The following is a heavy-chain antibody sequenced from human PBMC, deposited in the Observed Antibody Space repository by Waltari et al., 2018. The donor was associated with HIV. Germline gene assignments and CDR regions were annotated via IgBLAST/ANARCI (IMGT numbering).Heavy chain of an antibody. Sequence: QLQLQESGPGLVKPSETLSLTCTVSGGSISSSSYYWGWIRQPPGKGLEWIGSINYSGSTYYNPSLKSRVTISVDTSKNQFSLKLSSVTAADTAVYYCARHIQDMIVVVNYFDYWGQGTLVTVSS. J-gene: IGHJ4*02. D-gene: IGHD3-22*01. CDR2: INYSGST. V-gene: IGHV4-39*01. CDR1: GGSISSSSYY. CDR3: ARHIQDMIVVVNYFDY.